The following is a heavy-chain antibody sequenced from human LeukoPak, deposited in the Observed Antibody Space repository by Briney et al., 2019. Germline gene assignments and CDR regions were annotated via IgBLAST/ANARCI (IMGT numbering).Heavy chain of an antibody. D-gene: IGHD7-27*01. J-gene: IGHJ2*01. CDR1: GGSFRGYY. V-gene: IGHV4-34*01. CDR2: IHYTGAT. CDR3: ARGVLGPYYFDL. Sequence: PSETLSLTCAVCGGSFRGYYWSWIRQPPGKGLEWIGEIHYTGATNYKPSLKSRVTISGDPSKNQVSLRVSSVTAADTAVYYCARGVLGPYYFDLWGRGTLVTVSS.